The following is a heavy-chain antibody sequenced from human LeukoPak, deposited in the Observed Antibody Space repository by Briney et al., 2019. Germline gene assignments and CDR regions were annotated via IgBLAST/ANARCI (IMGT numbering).Heavy chain of an antibody. V-gene: IGHV3-30*04. Sequence: GGSLRLSCAASGFTFSSYAMHWVRQAPGKGLEWVALISYDGSNKYYADSVKGRFTISRDNSKNTLYLQMNSLRAEDTAVYYCAKDRAGVIVEPPYWGQGTLVTVSS. CDR3: AKDRAGVIVEPPY. J-gene: IGHJ4*02. CDR2: ISYDGSNK. D-gene: IGHD3-22*01. CDR1: GFTFSSYA.